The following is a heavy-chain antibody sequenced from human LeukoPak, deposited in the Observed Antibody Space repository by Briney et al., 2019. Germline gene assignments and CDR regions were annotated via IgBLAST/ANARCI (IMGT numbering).Heavy chain of an antibody. D-gene: IGHD3-3*01. CDR3: ARPDYDFWTGSLGGHYMDV. CDR1: GFTFSTYA. V-gene: IGHV3-21*01. CDR2: ISGSSKHA. J-gene: IGHJ6*03. Sequence: GGSLRLSCAASGFTFSTYAMSWVRQAPGKGLEWVSSISGSSKHAYYADLVKGRFTISRDNARNSLYLQMDSLRAEDTAVYYCARPDYDFWTGSLGGHYMDVWGKGTTVTVSS.